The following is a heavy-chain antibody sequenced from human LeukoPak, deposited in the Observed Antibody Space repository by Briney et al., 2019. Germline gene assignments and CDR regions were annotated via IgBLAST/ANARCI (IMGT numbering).Heavy chain of an antibody. V-gene: IGHV3-23*01. D-gene: IGHD3-10*01. Sequence: GGSLRLSCAASGFTFSSYAMSWVRQAPEKGLEWVSAISGSGGSTYYADSVKGRFTISRDNSKNTLYLQMNSLRAEDTAVYYCARHGRVRGINYYFDYWGQGTLVTVSS. CDR1: GFTFSSYA. J-gene: IGHJ4*02. CDR2: ISGSGGST. CDR3: ARHGRVRGINYYFDY.